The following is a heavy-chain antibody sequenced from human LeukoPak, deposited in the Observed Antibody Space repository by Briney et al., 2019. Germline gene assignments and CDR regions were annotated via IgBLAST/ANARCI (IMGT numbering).Heavy chain of an antibody. V-gene: IGHV3-33*01. CDR3: ARGGGDDAFDI. J-gene: IGHJ3*02. CDR2: IWFDGSNK. D-gene: IGHD3-10*01. CDR1: GLTFSNYG. Sequence: RTGGSLRLSCAASGLTFSNYGMHWVRQAPGKGLEWVAVIWFDGSNKYYADSVKGRFTISRDNSKSTLYLQLNSLRAEDTAVYYCARGGGDDAFDIWGQGTMVTVSS.